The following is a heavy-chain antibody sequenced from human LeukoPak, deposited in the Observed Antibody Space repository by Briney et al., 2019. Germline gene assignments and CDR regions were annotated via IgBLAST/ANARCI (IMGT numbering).Heavy chain of an antibody. Sequence: GGSLRLSCAASGFTFSSYAMHWVRQAPGKGLEWVAVISYDGSNKYYADSVKGRFTISRDNSKNTLYLQMNSLRAEDTAVYYCAREGTRWLQFGYFDYWGQGTLVTVSS. CDR2: ISYDGSNK. D-gene: IGHD5-12*01. CDR1: GFTFSSYA. CDR3: AREGTRWLQFGYFDY. J-gene: IGHJ4*02. V-gene: IGHV3-30-3*01.